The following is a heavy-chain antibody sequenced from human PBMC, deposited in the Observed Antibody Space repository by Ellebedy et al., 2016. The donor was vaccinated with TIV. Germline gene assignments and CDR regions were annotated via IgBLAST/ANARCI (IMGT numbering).Heavy chain of an antibody. CDR1: GYTFTGYY. V-gene: IGHV1-46*01. D-gene: IGHD1-26*01. CDR2: INPSGGGT. J-gene: IGHJ4*02. CDR3: AREGGVYYFDY. Sequence: AASVKVSCKASGYTFTGYYIHWVRQAPGQGLEWMGIINPSGGGTGYAQKFQGRVTMTRDTSASTVYMELSSLRSEDTAVYYCAREGGVYYFDYWGQGTPVTVSS.